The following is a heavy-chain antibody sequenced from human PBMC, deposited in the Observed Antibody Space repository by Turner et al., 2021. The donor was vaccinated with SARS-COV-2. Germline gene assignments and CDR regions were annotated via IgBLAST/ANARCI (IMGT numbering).Heavy chain of an antibody. CDR1: GYTLTELS. CDR2: FDPEDGET. CDR3: ATGVAVTGTPSAYYYYYGMDV. V-gene: IGHV1-24*01. D-gene: IGHD6-19*01. Sequence: QVQLVQSGAEVKKPGASVKVSCKVSGYTLTELSMHWVRQAPGKGLEWMGGFDPEDGETIYVQKFQGRVTMTEDTSTDTAYMELSSLRSEDTAVYYCATGVAVTGTPSAYYYYYGMDVWGQGTTVTVSS. J-gene: IGHJ6*02.